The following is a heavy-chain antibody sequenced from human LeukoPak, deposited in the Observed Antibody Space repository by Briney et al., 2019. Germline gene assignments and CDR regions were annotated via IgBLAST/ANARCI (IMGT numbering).Heavy chain of an antibody. D-gene: IGHD3-10*01. V-gene: IGHV3-21*01. CDR1: GFTFSSYS. J-gene: IGHJ4*02. Sequence: GGSLRLSCAASGFTFSSYSMNWVRQAPGKGLEWVSSISSSSSYIYYADSVKGRFTISRDNAKNSLYLQMNSLRAEDTAVYYCARGRLWFGELLPDYFDYWGQGTLVTVSS. CDR2: ISSSSSYI. CDR3: ARGRLWFGELLPDYFDY.